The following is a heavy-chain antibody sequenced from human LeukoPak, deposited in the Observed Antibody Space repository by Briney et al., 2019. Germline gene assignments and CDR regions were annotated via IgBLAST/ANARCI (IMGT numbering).Heavy chain of an antibody. V-gene: IGHV4-39*01. CDR3: ATFELGTPFGFDY. Sequence: SETLSLTCTVSGGSISSSSYYWGWIRQPPGKGLEWIGSIYYSGSTYYNPFLKSRVTISVDTSKNQFSLKLSSVTAADTAVYYCATFELGTPFGFDYWGQGTLVTVSS. CDR1: GGSISSSSYY. D-gene: IGHD7-27*01. J-gene: IGHJ4*02. CDR2: IYYSGST.